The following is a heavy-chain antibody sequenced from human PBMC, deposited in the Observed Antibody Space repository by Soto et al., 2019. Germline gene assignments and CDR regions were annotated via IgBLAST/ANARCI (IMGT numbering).Heavy chain of an antibody. V-gene: IGHV4-39*01. CDR2: IYYSGST. CDR3: ARRSPHDYGDSLGYYYYMDV. Sequence: SETLSLTCTVSGGSISSSSYYWGWIRQPPGKGLEWIGSIYYSGSTYYNPSLKSRVTISVDTSKNQFSLKLSSVTAADTAVYYCARRSPHDYGDSLGYYYYMDVWGKGTTVTVSS. D-gene: IGHD4-17*01. CDR1: GGSISSSSYY. J-gene: IGHJ6*03.